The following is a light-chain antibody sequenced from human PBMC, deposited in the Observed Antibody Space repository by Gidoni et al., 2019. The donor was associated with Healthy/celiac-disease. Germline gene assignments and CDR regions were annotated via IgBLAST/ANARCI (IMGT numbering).Light chain of an antibody. V-gene: IGKV1-8*01. CDR1: QGISSY. CDR2: AAS. Sequence: AIRMTQFPSSLSASTGDRFTITCRASQGISSYLAWYQQKPGKAPKLLIYAASTLQSGVPSRFSGSGSGTDFTLTISCLQSEDFATYYCQQYYSYPWTFGQGTKVEIK. J-gene: IGKJ1*01. CDR3: QQYYSYPWT.